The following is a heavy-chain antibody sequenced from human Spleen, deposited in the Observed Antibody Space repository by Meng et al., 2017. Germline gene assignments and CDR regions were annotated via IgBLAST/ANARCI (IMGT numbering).Heavy chain of an antibody. V-gene: IGHV3-30-3*01. CDR3: ARGRGMTTAKIDY. CDR2: ISHDGSTE. Sequence: GESLKISCAASGFTFSSFAINWVRQAPGKGLEWVSVISHDGSTEYYADTVKGRFTISRDNSKNTLYLQMNSLRDEDTAVYYCARGRGMTTAKIDYWGQGTLVTVSS. CDR1: GFTFSSFA. J-gene: IGHJ4*02. D-gene: IGHD4-11*01.